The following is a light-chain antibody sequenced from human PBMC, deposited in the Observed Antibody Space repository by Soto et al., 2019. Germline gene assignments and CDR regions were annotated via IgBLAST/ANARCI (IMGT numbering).Light chain of an antibody. V-gene: IGKV1-5*01. CDR1: QSISSW. J-gene: IGKJ1*01. CDR2: HAS. Sequence: DIHITQSPSTLSASVGDRVTITCRASQSISSWLAWYQQKPGKAPRLLIYHASNLESGVPSRISGSGAGTEFTLIISSLQPEDVAIYYCQQYESYSPTFGQGTKVDIK. CDR3: QQYESYSPT.